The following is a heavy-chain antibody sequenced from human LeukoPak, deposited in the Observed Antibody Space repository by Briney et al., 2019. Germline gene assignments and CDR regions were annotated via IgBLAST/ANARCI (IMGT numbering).Heavy chain of an antibody. J-gene: IGHJ4*02. CDR2: LYSGGNT. Sequence: GGSLRLSCAASGFIVSSSYMNWVRQAPGKGPEWVSVLYSGGNTYYADSVRGRFTISRHNSNNTLYLQMNSLRAEDTAVYYCARESGSGGWGGFDYWGQGILVTVSS. CDR1: GFIVSSSY. D-gene: IGHD6-19*01. CDR3: ARESGSGGWGGFDY. V-gene: IGHV3-53*04.